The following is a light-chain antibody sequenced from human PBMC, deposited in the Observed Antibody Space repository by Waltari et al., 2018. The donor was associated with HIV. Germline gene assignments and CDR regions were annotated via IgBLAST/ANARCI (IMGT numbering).Light chain of an antibody. CDR1: ALPKQY. J-gene: IGLJ3*02. CDR3: YSTYSSGVSWV. Sequence: SYELTQPPSVSVSPGQTARITCSGDALPKQYVYWYQQKSGQAPVLVIYQDSKRPSGISETFSGSSSGTVATLTITGAQVEHEADYYCYSTYSSGVSWVFGGGTKLTVL. V-gene: IGLV3-10*01. CDR2: QDS.